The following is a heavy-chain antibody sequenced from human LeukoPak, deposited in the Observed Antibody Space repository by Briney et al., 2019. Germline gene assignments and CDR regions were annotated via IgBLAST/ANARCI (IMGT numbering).Heavy chain of an antibody. V-gene: IGHV3-69-1*01. CDR3: ARVSGGYAAGGDYFDY. CDR2: ISSSSYI. CDR1: GGSISSSSYY. J-gene: IGHJ4*02. D-gene: IGHD5-12*01. Sequence: ETLSLTCTVSGGSISSSSYYWGWIRQPPGKGLEWVSSISSSSYIYYADSVKGRFTISRDNAKNSLYLQMNSLRAEDTAVYYCARVSGGYAAGGDYFDYWGQGTLVTVSS.